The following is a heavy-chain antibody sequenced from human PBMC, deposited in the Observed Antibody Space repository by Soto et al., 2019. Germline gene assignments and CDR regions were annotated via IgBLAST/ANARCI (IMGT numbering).Heavy chain of an antibody. CDR2: INPNSGGT. CDR3: ARDIYEGNTMVRGPFDY. V-gene: IGHV1-2*02. CDR1: GYTFTGYY. Sequence: ASVKVSCKASGYTFTGYYMHWVRQAPGQGLEWMGWINPNSGGTNYAQKFQGRVTMTRDTSISTAYMELSRLRSDDTAVYYCARDIYEGNTMVRGPFDYWGQGTLVTVSS. J-gene: IGHJ4*02. D-gene: IGHD3-10*01.